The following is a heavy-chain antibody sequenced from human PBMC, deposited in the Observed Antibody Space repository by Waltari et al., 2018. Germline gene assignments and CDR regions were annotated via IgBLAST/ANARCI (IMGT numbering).Heavy chain of an antibody. CDR2: INHSGST. D-gene: IGHD4-17*01. J-gene: IGHJ4*02. V-gene: IGHV4-34*01. Sequence: QVQLQQWGAGLLKPSETLSLTCAVYGGSFSGYYWSWIRQPPGKGLEWIGEINHSGSTTYTPALKSRVTISVDTSKNQFSLKLSSVTAADTAVYYCASRQRPDYGGNSAESDYWGQGTLVTVSS. CDR1: GGSFSGYY. CDR3: ASRQRPDYGGNSAESDY.